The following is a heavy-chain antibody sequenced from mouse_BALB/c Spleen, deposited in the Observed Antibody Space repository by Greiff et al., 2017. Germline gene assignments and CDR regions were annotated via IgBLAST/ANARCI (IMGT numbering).Heavy chain of an antibody. Sequence: EVKLMESGGGLVKPGGSLKLSCAASGFTFSSYAMSWVRQTPEKRLEWVASISSGGSTYYPDSVKGRFTISRDNARNILYLQMSSLRSEDTAMYYCAREIYYDYDGYAMDYWGQGTSVTVSS. J-gene: IGHJ4*01. V-gene: IGHV5-6-5*01. D-gene: IGHD2-4*01. CDR2: ISSGGST. CDR3: AREIYYDYDGYAMDY. CDR1: GFTFSSYA.